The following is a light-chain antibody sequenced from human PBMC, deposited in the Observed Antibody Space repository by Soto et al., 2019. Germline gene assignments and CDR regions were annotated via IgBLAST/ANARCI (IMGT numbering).Light chain of an antibody. CDR2: GAS. V-gene: IGKV1-9*01. J-gene: IGKJ1*01. CDR1: QAISSY. CDR3: QQLNSYPRT. Sequence: IQLTQSPSSLSASVGDRITITCRPSQAISSYLAWYQQKPGRAPNLLIYGASTLQSGVPSRFSGSGSGTDFTLTISSLQPEDFATYYCQQLNSYPRTFGQGTKVDIK.